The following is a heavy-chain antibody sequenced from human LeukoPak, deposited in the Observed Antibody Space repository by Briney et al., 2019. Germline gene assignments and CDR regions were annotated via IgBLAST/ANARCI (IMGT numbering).Heavy chain of an antibody. Sequence: GASVKVSCKASGYTFTGYYMHWVRQAPGQGLEWMGWINPNSGGTKYAQKFQGRVTMTRDTSISTAYMELSSLRSDDTAVYYCATAFSGFCSMTSRPGYYWGQGTRVTVSS. J-gene: IGHJ4*02. V-gene: IGHV1-2*02. CDR3: ATAFSGFCSMTSRPGYY. D-gene: IGHD2-2*01. CDR2: INPNSGGT. CDR1: GYTFTGYY.